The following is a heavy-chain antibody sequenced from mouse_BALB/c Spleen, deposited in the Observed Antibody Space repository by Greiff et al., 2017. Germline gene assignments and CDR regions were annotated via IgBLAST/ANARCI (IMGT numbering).Heavy chain of an antibody. CDR1: GFSLTSYG. J-gene: IGHJ4*01. CDR2: IWAGGST. V-gene: IGHV2-9*02. Sequence: QVQLKESGPGLVAPSQSLSITCTVSGFSLTSYGVHWVRQPPGKGLEWLGVIWAGGSTNYNSALMSRLSISKDNSKSQVFLKMNSLQTDDTAMYYCAREQGGITTVVAQYYYAMDYWGQGTSVTVSS. CDR3: AREQGGITTVVAQYYYAMDY. D-gene: IGHD1-1*01.